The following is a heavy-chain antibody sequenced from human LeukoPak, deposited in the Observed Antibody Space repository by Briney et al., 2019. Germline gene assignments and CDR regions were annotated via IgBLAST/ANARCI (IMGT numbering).Heavy chain of an antibody. CDR3: ARETPRIRYFDS. CDR1: GFTFSSYS. J-gene: IGHJ4*02. V-gene: IGHV3-21*01. CDR2: ISSSSSYI. D-gene: IGHD2-15*01. Sequence: GGSLRLSCAASGFTFSSYSMNWVRQAPGKGLEWVSSISSSSSYIYYADSVKGRFTISRDNAKNSLYLQMNSLRAEDTAVYYCARETPRIRYFDSWGQGTLVTVSS.